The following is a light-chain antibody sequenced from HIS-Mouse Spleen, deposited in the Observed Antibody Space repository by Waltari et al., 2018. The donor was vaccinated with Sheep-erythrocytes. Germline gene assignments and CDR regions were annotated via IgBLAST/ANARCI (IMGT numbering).Light chain of an antibody. V-gene: IGLV3-21*02. CDR1: NIGSKS. CDR3: QVWDGSSDHPV. Sequence: SYVLTQPPSVSVAPGQTARITCGGNNIGSKSVHWYQQKPGQAPVLVVNDDSDRPSGIRGRFSGSNSGNTATLTISGVEAGDEADYYCQVWDGSSDHPVFGGGTKLTVL. J-gene: IGLJ2*01. CDR2: DDS.